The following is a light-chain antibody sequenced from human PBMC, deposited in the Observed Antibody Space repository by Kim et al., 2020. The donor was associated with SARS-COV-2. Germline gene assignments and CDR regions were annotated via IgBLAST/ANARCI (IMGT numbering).Light chain of an antibody. V-gene: IGKV1-39*01. CDR2: AAS. Sequence: SVGDRITIPGRASQSLSHYLNWYPQEPGIAPKLLIYAASSLHSGVPSRFSGSGSGTDFTLTISSLQPEDFAAYYCQQTYSIPPYTFGQWTKVDIK. CDR1: QSLSHY. J-gene: IGKJ2*01. CDR3: QQTYSIPPYT.